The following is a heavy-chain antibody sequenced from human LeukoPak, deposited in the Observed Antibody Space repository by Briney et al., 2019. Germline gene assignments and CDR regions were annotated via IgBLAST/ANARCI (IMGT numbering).Heavy chain of an antibody. CDR2: IYYGGST. Sequence: SETLSLTCTVSGGSISSYYWSWIRQPPGKGLEWIGYIYYGGSTNYNPSLKSRVTISVDTSKNQFSLKLSSVTAADTAVYYCARGGRFDYGDYWGQGTLVTVSS. J-gene: IGHJ4*02. CDR3: ARGGRFDYGDY. D-gene: IGHD1-26*01. CDR1: GGSISSYY. V-gene: IGHV4-59*01.